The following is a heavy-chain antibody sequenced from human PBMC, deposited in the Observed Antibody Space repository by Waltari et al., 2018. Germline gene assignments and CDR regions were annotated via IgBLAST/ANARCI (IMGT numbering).Heavy chain of an antibody. CDR1: GGSISSGSYY. CDR2: IYTSGST. V-gene: IGHV4-61*02. Sequence: QVQLQESGPGLVKPSQPLSLTCTVSGGSISSGSYYWSWIRQPAGKGLEWIGRIYTSGSTNYNPSLKSRVTISVDTSKNQFSLKLSSVTAADTAVYYCARWPSPPIARRGYYGMDVWGQGTTVTVSS. CDR3: ARWPSPPIARRGYYGMDV. J-gene: IGHJ6*02. D-gene: IGHD6-13*01.